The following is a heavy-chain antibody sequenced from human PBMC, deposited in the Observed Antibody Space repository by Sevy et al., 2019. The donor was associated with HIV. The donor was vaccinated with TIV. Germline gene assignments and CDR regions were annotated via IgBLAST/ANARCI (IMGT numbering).Heavy chain of an antibody. CDR2: ISYDGSNK. D-gene: IGHD4-17*01. V-gene: IGHV3-30-3*01. Sequence: GGSLRLSCAASGITFSSHAMHWVRQAPGKGLEWVTIISYDGSNKYYADSVKGRFTISRDNSKNTLYLQMNSLRAEDTAVYYCARADYGDYSGEFDYWGQGTLVTVSS. J-gene: IGHJ4*02. CDR1: GITFSSHA. CDR3: ARADYGDYSGEFDY.